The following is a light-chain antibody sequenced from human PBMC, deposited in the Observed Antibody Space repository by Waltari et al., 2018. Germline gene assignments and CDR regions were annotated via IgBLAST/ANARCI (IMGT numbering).Light chain of an antibody. Sequence: EIVLTQSPATLSLSLGEIATLSCRASQTVSDTYLAWYQQIPGQAPRLLIYGASSRATGVPDRFSGSGSATDFTLFISRLEPEDFAVYYCHHYGGSFPFGGGTKVEIK. CDR2: GAS. V-gene: IGKV3-20*01. CDR3: HHYGGSFP. J-gene: IGKJ4*01. CDR1: QTVSDTY.